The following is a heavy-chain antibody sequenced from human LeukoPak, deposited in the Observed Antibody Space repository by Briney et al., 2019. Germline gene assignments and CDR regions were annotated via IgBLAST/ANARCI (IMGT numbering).Heavy chain of an antibody. V-gene: IGHV1-3*01. D-gene: IGHD3-10*01. Sequence: GASVKLSCKASRYPSTSYAMHWVRQAPGQRLEWMGWIHVGNGNTEYSQKFQGRVTITRDTPATTTYMELSSLRSEDTAVYYCARVDGSGPNAPNDCWGQGSLVTVSS. J-gene: IGHJ4*02. CDR2: IHVGNGNT. CDR1: RYPSTSYA. CDR3: ARVDGSGPNAPNDC.